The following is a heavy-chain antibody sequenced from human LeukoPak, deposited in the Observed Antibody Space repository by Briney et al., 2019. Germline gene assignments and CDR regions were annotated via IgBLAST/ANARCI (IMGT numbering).Heavy chain of an antibody. CDR3: ARDPRGWELLRGNY. CDR1: GFTFSSYA. V-gene: IGHV3-23*01. Sequence: PGGSLRLSCAASGFTFSSYAMSWVRQAPGKGLEWVSGISGSGVSTYYADSAKGRFTISRDNSKNTLYLQMNSLRAEDTAVYYCARDPRGWELLRGNYWGQGTLVTVSS. CDR2: ISGSGVST. D-gene: IGHD1-26*01. J-gene: IGHJ4*02.